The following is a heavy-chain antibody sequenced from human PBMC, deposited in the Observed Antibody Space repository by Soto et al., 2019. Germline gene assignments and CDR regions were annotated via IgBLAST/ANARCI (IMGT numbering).Heavy chain of an antibody. Sequence: GGSLRLSCAASGFTFSSYAMHWVRQAPGKGLEWVAVISYDGSNKYYADSVKGRFTISRDNSKNTLYLQMNSLRAEDTAVYYCARGPLGYCSGGSCYGMDVWGQGTTVTVSS. CDR3: ARGPLGYCSGGSCYGMDV. D-gene: IGHD2-15*01. CDR2: ISYDGSNK. J-gene: IGHJ6*02. V-gene: IGHV3-30-3*01. CDR1: GFTFSSYA.